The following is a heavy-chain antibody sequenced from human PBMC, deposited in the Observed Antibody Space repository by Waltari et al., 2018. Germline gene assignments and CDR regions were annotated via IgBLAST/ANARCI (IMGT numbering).Heavy chain of an antibody. J-gene: IGHJ3*02. CDR3: ARALWRVGTRGDFFDI. D-gene: IGHD1-7*01. CDR1: GDSLGTNY. Sequence: QVQLRESGPGLVKSSETLSLTCSVSGDSLGTNYCSWSRQSPGKGLEWIGYVQSSGSTDYNPSFRGRVTMSADASKNQFSLTLKSLTAADTATYFCARALWRVGTRGDFFDIWGRGTTVTVS. CDR2: VQSSGST. V-gene: IGHV4-59*01.